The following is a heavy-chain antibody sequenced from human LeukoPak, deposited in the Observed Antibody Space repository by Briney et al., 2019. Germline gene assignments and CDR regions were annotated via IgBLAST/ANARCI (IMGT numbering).Heavy chain of an antibody. CDR3: ARDVFFQVSLELGRLLDRHYGMDV. Sequence: GASVKVSCKASGYTFTSYGISWVRQAPGQGLEWMGWISAYNGNTNYAQKLQGRVTMTTDTSASTAFLDLRSLRSDDTAVYYCARDVFFQVSLELGRLLDRHYGMDVWGQGTTVIVSS. CDR1: GYTFTSYG. CDR2: ISAYNGNT. V-gene: IGHV1-18*04. D-gene: IGHD3-3*01. J-gene: IGHJ6*02.